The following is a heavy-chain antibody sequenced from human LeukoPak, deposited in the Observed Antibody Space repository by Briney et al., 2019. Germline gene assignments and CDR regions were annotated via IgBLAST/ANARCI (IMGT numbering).Heavy chain of an antibody. CDR3: ARSAAGDPFDY. CDR2: IYYSGST. CDR1: GGSITSSSYY. V-gene: IGHV4-39*01. Sequence: TSETLSLTCTVSGGSITSSSYYWGCIHQPPGKGLEWNVSIYYSGSTYYNPSLKSRVTISVDTSKNQFSLKLSSVTAADTAVYYCARSAAGDPFDYWGQGTLVTVSS. D-gene: IGHD2-2*01. J-gene: IGHJ4*02.